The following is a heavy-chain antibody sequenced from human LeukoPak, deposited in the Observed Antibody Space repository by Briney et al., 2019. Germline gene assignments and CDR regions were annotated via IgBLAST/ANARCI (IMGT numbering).Heavy chain of an antibody. CDR3: AGIYDILTGEANFDY. CDR1: GYTFTGYY. CDR2: INPNSGGT. V-gene: IGHV1-2*02. J-gene: IGHJ4*02. D-gene: IGHD3-9*01. Sequence: GASVKVPCKASGYTFTGYYMHWVRQAPGQGLEWMGWINPNSGGTNYAQKFQGRVTMTRDTSISTAYMELSRLRSDDTAVYYCAGIYDILTGEANFDYWGQGTLVTVSS.